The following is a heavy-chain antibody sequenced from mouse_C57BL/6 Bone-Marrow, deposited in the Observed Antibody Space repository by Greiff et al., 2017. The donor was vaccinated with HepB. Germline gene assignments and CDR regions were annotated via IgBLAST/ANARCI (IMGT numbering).Heavy chain of an antibody. CDR3: ARRGSYYSGCSFCAMGY. V-gene: IGHV1-82*01. J-gene: IGHJ4*01. CDR2: IYPGDGDT. D-gene: IGHD1-3*01. CDR1: GYAFSSSW. Sequence: QVQLQQSGPELVKPGASVKISCKASGYAFSSSWMNWVKQRPGKGLEWIGRIYPGDGDTNYNGKFKGKATLTADKSSSTAYMHLSSLTSEDSAVYFCARRGSYYSGCSFCAMGYLGQRTSVTVSS.